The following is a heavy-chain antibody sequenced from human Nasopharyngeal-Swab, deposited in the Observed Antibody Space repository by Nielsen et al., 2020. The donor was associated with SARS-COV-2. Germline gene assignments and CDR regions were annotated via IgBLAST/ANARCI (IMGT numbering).Heavy chain of an antibody. V-gene: IGHV3-23*01. CDR2: ISGSGGST. J-gene: IGHJ4*02. CDR3: AKDLAYCGGDCYSGFDY. Sequence: GESLKISCAASGFTFSSYAMSWVRQAPGKGLEWVSAISGSGGSTYYADSVKGRSTISRDNSKDTLYLQMNSLRAEDTAVYYCAKDLAYCGGDCYSGFDYWGQGTLVTVSS. D-gene: IGHD2-21*02. CDR1: GFTFSSYA.